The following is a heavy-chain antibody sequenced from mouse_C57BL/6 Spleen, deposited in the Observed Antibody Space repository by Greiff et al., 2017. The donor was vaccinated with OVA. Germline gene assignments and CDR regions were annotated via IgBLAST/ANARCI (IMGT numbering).Heavy chain of an antibody. J-gene: IGHJ4*01. Sequence: ESGPGLVKPSQSLSLTCSVTGYSITSGYYWNWIRQFPGNKLEWMGYISYDGSNNYNPSLKNRISITRDTSKNQFFLKLNSLTTEDTATYYCARDQSGMDYWGQGTTVTVSS. CDR1: GYSITSGYY. V-gene: IGHV3-6*01. CDR2: ISYDGSN. CDR3: ARDQSGMDY.